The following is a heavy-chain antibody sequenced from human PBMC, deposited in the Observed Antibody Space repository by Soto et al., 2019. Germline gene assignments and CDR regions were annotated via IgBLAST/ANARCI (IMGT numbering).Heavy chain of an antibody. V-gene: IGHV1-69*04. CDR1: GGTFGSYT. CDR3: AREYCSGGSCYYDY. CDR2: IIPILGIA. J-gene: IGHJ4*02. D-gene: IGHD2-15*01. Sequence: SVKVSCKASGGTFGSYTISWVRQAPGQGLEWMGRIIPILGIANYAQKFQGRVTITADKSTSTAYMKLSSLRSEDTAVYYCAREYCSGGSCYYDYWGQGTLVTVSS.